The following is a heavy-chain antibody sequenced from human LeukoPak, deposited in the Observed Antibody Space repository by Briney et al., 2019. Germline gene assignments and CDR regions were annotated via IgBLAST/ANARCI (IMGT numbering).Heavy chain of an antibody. Sequence: GAPLKISCKGSGSRFTSYWIGWVRQMPGKGLEWMGIIYPGDSDTRYSPSFQGQVTISAEKSISTAYLQWSSLKASDTAMYYCARGETMVRGFSGFDPWGQGTLVTVSS. CDR1: GSRFTSYW. V-gene: IGHV5-51*01. J-gene: IGHJ5*02. CDR3: ARGETMVRGFSGFDP. CDR2: IYPGDSDT. D-gene: IGHD3-10*01.